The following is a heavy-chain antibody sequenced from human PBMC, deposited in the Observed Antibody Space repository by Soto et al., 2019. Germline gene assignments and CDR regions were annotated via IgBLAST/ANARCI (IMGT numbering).Heavy chain of an antibody. CDR1: GFTFSSYG. Sequence: QVLLVESGGGVVQPGRSLRLSCAASGFTFSSYGMHWVRQAPGKGLEWVAVIWYDGSNKYYADSVKGQFTISRDNSKNTVYLQMNSLRAEDTAVYYCARWGIAAGDYWGQGTLVTVSS. D-gene: IGHD6-13*01. CDR3: ARWGIAAGDY. J-gene: IGHJ4*02. V-gene: IGHV3-33*01. CDR2: IWYDGSNK.